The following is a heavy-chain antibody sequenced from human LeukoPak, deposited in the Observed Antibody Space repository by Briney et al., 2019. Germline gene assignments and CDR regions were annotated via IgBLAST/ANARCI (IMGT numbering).Heavy chain of an antibody. CDR2: IKTDGSRA. Sequence: PGGSLRLSCSASGFTFSNYWMHWVRQAPGKGLVWVAQIKTDGSRADYADSVKGRFTISRDNVKNTLYLQMNSLRAEDTAVYYCAKDTPYYYDSSGYLFDYWGQGTLVTVSS. CDR3: AKDTPYYYDSSGYLFDY. CDR1: GFTFSNYW. D-gene: IGHD3-22*01. V-gene: IGHV3-74*01. J-gene: IGHJ4*02.